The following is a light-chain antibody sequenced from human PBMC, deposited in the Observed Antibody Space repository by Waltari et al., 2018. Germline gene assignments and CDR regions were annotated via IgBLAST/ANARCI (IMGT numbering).Light chain of an antibody. Sequence: EGLMAQSQLSVPVTSGRPASIPGEPSQSLVHSDGNTYLAWFQQRPGQSPRRLIYKVSNREPGVPDRLTASRSGTDFTLQISRVEAQDVGVYYCMQGTHWPLTFGGGTKVEIK. CDR1: QSLVHSDGNTY. CDR3: MQGTHWPLT. V-gene: IGKV2-30*02. J-gene: IGKJ4*01. CDR2: KVS.